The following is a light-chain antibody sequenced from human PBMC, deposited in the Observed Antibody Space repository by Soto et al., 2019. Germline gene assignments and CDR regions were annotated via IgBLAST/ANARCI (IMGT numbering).Light chain of an antibody. CDR2: GNS. Sequence: QSVLTQPSSVSGAPGQRVTISCTGSSSNIGAGYDVHWYQQLPGTAPKLLIYGNSNRPSGVPDRFSGSKSGTSASLAITGLQAEDEAVYYCQSYDSSLSGWVFGGGTKVTVL. V-gene: IGLV1-40*01. J-gene: IGLJ3*02. CDR3: QSYDSSLSGWV. CDR1: SSNIGAGYD.